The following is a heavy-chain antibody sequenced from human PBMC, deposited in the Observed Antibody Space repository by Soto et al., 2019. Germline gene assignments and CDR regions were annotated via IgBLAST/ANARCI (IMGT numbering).Heavy chain of an antibody. D-gene: IGHD6-19*01. CDR3: VKDRTMAATSDYFDY. CDR1: GFTFSNFG. V-gene: IGHV3-23*01. CDR2: IGVDGVTT. J-gene: IGHJ4*02. Sequence: PGGSLRLSCVASGFTFSNFGMSWVRQAPGQGLQWVSIIGVDGVTTYYADSVRGRFTISRDNSKNTLYLQMNSLRAEDTAIYYCVKDRTMAATSDYFDYWGQGTLVTVSS.